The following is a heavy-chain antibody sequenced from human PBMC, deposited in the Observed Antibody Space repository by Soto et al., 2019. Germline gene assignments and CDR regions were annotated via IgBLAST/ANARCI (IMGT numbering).Heavy chain of an antibody. V-gene: IGHV3-74*01. D-gene: IGHD2-8*02. Sequence: EVQLVESGGGLVQPGGSLRLSCAASGFTFTSYWMHWVRQAPGKGLVWVSRINGDGSSTNYADSVKGRFTISRDNAKNTLYLQMNSLRADDTAVYYCARGYWATDYYYYYNMDVCGKGTTVTVSS. CDR3: ARGYWATDYYYYYNMDV. J-gene: IGHJ6*03. CDR1: GFTFTSYW. CDR2: INGDGSST.